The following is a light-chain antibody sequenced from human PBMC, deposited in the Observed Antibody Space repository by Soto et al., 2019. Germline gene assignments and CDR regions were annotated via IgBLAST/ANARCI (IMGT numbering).Light chain of an antibody. Sequence: EIVLTQSPATLSLSPGERATLSCRASQSVSSYLAWYQQKPGQAPRLLIYDASKRATGIPARFSGSGSGTDFPPTISSLEPEDFAFYYCQRRSNWPPTWTFGQGTKVEIK. V-gene: IGKV3-11*01. CDR1: QSVSSY. J-gene: IGKJ1*01. CDR3: QRRSNWPPTWT. CDR2: DAS.